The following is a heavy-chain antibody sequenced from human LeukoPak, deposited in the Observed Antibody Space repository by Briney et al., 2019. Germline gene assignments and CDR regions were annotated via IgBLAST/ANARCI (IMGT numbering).Heavy chain of an antibody. CDR1: GGSVSGYY. Sequence: SETLSLTCVVSGGSVSGYYWGWIRQPPGRGLEWIGYVYYSGSTNYNPSFKSRITISVDTSRNQFSLQLSPVTAADTAVYYCARIHRYCSGGACYVLDNWGQGTLVAVSS. D-gene: IGHD2-15*01. CDR3: ARIHRYCSGGACYVLDN. V-gene: IGHV4-59*02. CDR2: VYYSGST. J-gene: IGHJ4*02.